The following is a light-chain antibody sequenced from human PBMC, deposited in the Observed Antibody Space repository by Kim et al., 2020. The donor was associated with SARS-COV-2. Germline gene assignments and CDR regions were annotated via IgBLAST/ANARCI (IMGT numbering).Light chain of an antibody. Sequence: LTQPRSVSGSPGQPVTISCTGTSSDVGGYNYVSWYQQHPGKAPKLMIYDVSKRPSGVPDRFSGSKSGNTASLTISGLQAEDEADYYCCSYAGSYYVFGTGTKVTVL. CDR3: CSYAGSYYV. CDR1: SSDVGGYNY. CDR2: DVS. J-gene: IGLJ1*01. V-gene: IGLV2-11*01.